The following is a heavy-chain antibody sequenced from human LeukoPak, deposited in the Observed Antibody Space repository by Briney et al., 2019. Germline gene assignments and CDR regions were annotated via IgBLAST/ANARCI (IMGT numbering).Heavy chain of an antibody. J-gene: IGHJ6*02. V-gene: IGHV1-18*01. CDR3: ARGRDFWRIFYYYYGMDG. CDR2: ISAYNGNT. CDR1: GYTFTSYG. Sequence: ASVNVSCKASGYTFTSYGISWVRQAPGQGLEWMGWISAYNGNTNYAQKLQGRVTMTTDTSTSTAYMELTSLRSDDTAVYYCARGRDFWRIFYYYYGMDGWGQGTTVTVSS. D-gene: IGHD3-3*01.